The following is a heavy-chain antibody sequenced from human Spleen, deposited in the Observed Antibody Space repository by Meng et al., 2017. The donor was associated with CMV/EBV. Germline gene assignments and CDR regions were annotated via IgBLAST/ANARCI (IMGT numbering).Heavy chain of an antibody. CDR1: YY. D-gene: IGHD6-13*01. V-gene: IGHV4-31*02. J-gene: IGHJ4*02. CDR2: IYYSGGT. CDR3: ARSVGCSSTYCYTYTSSWYPDY. Sequence: YYWGWIRQPPGQGLEWIGYIYYSGGTNYNPSLQSRVTISVDTSKNQFSLKLSSVTAADTAMYYCARSVGCSSTYCYTYTSSWYPDYWGQGTLVTVSS.